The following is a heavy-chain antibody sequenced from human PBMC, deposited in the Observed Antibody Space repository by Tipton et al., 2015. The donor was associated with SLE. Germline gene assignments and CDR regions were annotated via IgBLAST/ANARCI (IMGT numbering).Heavy chain of an antibody. V-gene: IGHV4-38-2*01. Sequence: TLSLTCAVSGYSISSVYYWGWIRQPPGKGLEWIGSIYHSGNTYYNPSLKSRVSVSIDSSKNQFSLRLSSVTAADTAVYYCARGSYFVHWGQGTLVTVSS. D-gene: IGHD3-10*01. CDR3: ARGSYFVH. J-gene: IGHJ4*02. CDR1: GYSISSVYY. CDR2: IYHSGNT.